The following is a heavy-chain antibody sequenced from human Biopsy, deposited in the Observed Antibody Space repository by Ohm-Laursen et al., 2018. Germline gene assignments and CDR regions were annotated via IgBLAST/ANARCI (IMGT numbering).Heavy chain of an antibody. D-gene: IGHD5-12*01. CDR2: IRSESSGGTR. CDR3: SKWTGGYSYSSL. CDR1: GFAVSSNY. J-gene: IGHJ4*02. V-gene: IGHV3-49*03. Sequence: SLRLSCAASGFAVSSNYLTWFRQAPGKGLECVGLIRSESSGGTREYAAPVKGRFTVSRDDSKSIAYLDMNSLKTEDTAMYYCSKWTGGYSYSSLWGRGTLVTVSS.